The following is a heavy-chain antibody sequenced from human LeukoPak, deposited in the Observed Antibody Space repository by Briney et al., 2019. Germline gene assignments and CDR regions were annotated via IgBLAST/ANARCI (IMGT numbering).Heavy chain of an antibody. V-gene: IGHV4-59*01. D-gene: IGHD5-24*01. CDR2: IYYSGST. Sequence: PSETLSLTCTVSGGSISSYYWSWIRQPPGKGLEWIGYIYYSGSTNYNPSLKSRVTISVDTSKNQFSLKLSSVTAADTAVYYCAREYGSGYFQHWGQGTLVTVSS. CDR1: GGSISSYY. J-gene: IGHJ1*01. CDR3: AREYGSGYFQH.